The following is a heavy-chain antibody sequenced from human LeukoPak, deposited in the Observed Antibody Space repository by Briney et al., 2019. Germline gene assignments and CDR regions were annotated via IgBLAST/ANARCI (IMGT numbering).Heavy chain of an antibody. J-gene: IGHJ4*02. CDR3: ARAYDGWSPYYFDY. CDR2: INHSGST. Sequence: SETLSLTCAVYGGSFSGYYWSWLRQPPGKGLEWIGEINHSGSTNYNPSLKSRVTISVDTSKNQFSLKLSSVTAADTAVYYCARAYDGWSPYYFDYWGQGTLVTVSS. V-gene: IGHV4-34*01. D-gene: IGHD6-19*01. CDR1: GGSFSGYY.